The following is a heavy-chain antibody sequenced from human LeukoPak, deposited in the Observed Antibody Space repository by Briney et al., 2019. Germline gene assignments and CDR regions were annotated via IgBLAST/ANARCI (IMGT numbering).Heavy chain of an antibody. Sequence: SETLSLTCTVYGGSISGYYWSWIRQPPGKGLEWIGYIYYSGSTKYNPSLKSRVTISVDTSMNQFSLKLSSVTAADTAVYYCARQDGYSGYDGGFDSWGQGTLVTVSS. CDR3: ARQDGYSGYDGGFDS. CDR2: IYYSGST. CDR1: GGSISGYY. V-gene: IGHV4-59*08. J-gene: IGHJ4*02. D-gene: IGHD5-12*01.